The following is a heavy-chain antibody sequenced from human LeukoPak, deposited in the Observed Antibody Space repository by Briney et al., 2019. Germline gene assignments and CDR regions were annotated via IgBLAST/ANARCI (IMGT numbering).Heavy chain of an antibody. Sequence: PGGSLRLSCAASGFNFRRYDMHWVRQAPGKGLEWVSGISWNSGSIGYADSVKGRFTISRDNAKNSLYLQMNSLRAEDTALYYCAKDKMGYSRVFTGGMDVWGQGTTVTVSS. D-gene: IGHD6-13*01. CDR2: ISWNSGSI. J-gene: IGHJ6*02. V-gene: IGHV3-9*01. CDR3: AKDKMGYSRVFTGGMDV. CDR1: GFNFRRYD.